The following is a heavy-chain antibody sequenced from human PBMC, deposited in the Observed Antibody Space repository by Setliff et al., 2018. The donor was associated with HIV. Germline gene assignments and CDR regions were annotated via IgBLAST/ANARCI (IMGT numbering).Heavy chain of an antibody. J-gene: IGHJ4*02. V-gene: IGHV3-30*01. Sequence: PGGSLRLSCAASGIVFSSYTMTWVRQAPGKGLEWVSAISSDGISKYYAESVKGRFTISRDNSKNTVYLQMDSLPAEDTAVYYCAREGGSSGYCGYFDYWGQGTLVTVSS. D-gene: IGHD3-22*01. CDR3: AREGGSSGYCGYFDY. CDR1: GIVFSSYT. CDR2: ISSDGISK.